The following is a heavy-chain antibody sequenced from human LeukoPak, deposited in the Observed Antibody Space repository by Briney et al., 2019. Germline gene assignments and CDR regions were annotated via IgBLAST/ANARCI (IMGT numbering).Heavy chain of an antibody. CDR3: ARGYCSGGSCQLLDY. D-gene: IGHD2-15*01. Sequence: GGSLRLSCAASGFTFSSYSINWVRQAPGKGLEWISYISSSSSTIYYTDSVKGRFTISRDNAKNSLYLQMNSLRAEDTAVYYCARGYCSGGSCQLLDYWGQGTLVTVPS. CDR2: ISSSSSTI. V-gene: IGHV3-48*01. CDR1: GFTFSSYS. J-gene: IGHJ4*02.